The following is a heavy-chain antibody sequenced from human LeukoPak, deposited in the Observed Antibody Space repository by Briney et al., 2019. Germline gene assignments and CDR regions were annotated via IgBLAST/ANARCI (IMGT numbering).Heavy chain of an antibody. J-gene: IGHJ4*02. Sequence: SETLSLTCTVSGGSISSSSYYWGWIRQPPGKGLEWIGSMYYSGSTYYNPSLKSRVTISVDTSKNQFSLKLSSVTAADAAVYYCARRVRSADHRCDFWGQGTLVTVSS. D-gene: IGHD1-14*01. CDR3: ARRVRSADHRCDF. V-gene: IGHV4-39*07. CDR1: GGSISSSSYY. CDR2: MYYSGST.